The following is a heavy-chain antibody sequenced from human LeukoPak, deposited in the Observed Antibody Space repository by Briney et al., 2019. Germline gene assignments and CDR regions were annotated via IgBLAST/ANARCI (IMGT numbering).Heavy chain of an antibody. CDR2: IIHFFRTT. V-gene: IGHV1-69*05. D-gene: IGHD6-6*01. J-gene: IGHJ6*03. CDR1: GGTFSSYT. Sequence: ASVKVSCKASGGTFSSYTISWVRQAPGQGLEWVGGIIHFFRTTNYAQNFQGRVTITTDEATSTAYMELSSLRSEDTAVFYCGGGTAARGYYYYYRDVWGKGTTVTVSS. CDR3: GGGTAARGYYYYYRDV.